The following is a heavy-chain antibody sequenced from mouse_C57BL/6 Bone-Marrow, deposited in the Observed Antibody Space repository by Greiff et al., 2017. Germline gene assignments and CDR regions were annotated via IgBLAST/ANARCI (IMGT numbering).Heavy chain of an antibody. V-gene: IGHV5-6*01. CDR2: ISSGGSYT. J-gene: IGHJ2*01. Sequence: VESGGDLVKPGGSLKLYCAASGFTFSSYGMSWVRQTPDKRLEWVATISSGGSYTYYPDSVKGRFTISRDNAKNTLYLQMSSLKSEDTAMYYCARCTVVAPYFDYWGQGTTLTVSS. CDR1: GFTFSSYG. D-gene: IGHD1-1*01. CDR3: ARCTVVAPYFDY.